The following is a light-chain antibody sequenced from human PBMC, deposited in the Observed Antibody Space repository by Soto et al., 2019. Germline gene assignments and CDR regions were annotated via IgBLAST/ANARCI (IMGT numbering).Light chain of an antibody. CDR1: QSVSSN. J-gene: IGKJ4*01. Sequence: EIVMTQSPATLSLSPGERATLSCRASQSVSSNLAWYQQKPGQAPRLLIYDASNRATGIPARFSGSGSGTDFTLTISSLEPEDFAVYYCQHRSNWPLTFGGGTKVDNK. CDR2: DAS. CDR3: QHRSNWPLT. V-gene: IGKV3-11*01.